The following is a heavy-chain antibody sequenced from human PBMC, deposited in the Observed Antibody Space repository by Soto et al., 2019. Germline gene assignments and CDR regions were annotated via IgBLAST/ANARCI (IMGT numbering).Heavy chain of an antibody. D-gene: IGHD6-13*01. Sequence: QVQLVQSGAEVKKPGSSVKVSCKASGGTFSSYTISWVRQAPGQGLEWMGRIIPILGIANYAQKFQGRVTITADKSTSTAYMELSSLRSEDTAVYYCARDRDLAAAGNWFDPWGQGTLVTVSS. V-gene: IGHV1-69*08. J-gene: IGHJ5*02. CDR3: ARDRDLAAAGNWFDP. CDR1: GGTFSSYT. CDR2: IIPILGIA.